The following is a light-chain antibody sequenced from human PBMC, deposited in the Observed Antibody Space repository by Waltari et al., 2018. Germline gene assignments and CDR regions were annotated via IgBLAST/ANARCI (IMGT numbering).Light chain of an antibody. V-gene: IGLV2-23*02. CDR2: EVS. Sequence: QSALTQPASVPGSPGQSTTISCTGTSRDVGRYNLVSWYPHLPGKAPKLMIDEVSKRPSGVSNRFSGSKSGNTASLTISGLQAEDEADYYCCSYVGSSPVFGGGTKLTVL. J-gene: IGLJ3*02. CDR1: SRDVGRYNL. CDR3: CSYVGSSPV.